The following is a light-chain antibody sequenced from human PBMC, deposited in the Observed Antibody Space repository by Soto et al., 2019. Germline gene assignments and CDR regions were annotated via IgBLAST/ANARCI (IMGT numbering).Light chain of an antibody. CDR3: QQRRNWPLT. J-gene: IGKJ4*01. CDR2: DAS. V-gene: IGKV3-11*01. CDR1: QSVGNS. Sequence: EIVLTQSPDTLSLSPGEGATLSCRASQSVGNSFAWYQQKAGQAPRLLIYDASKRATGVPARSSGSGSGTDFTLTISSLEPEDFAVYSCQQRRNWPLTFGGGTNIEIK.